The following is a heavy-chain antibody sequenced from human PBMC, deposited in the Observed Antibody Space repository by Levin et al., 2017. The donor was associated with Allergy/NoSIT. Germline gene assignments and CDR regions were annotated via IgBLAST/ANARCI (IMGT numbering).Heavy chain of an antibody. V-gene: IGHV5-51*07. D-gene: IGHD3-22*01. CDR1: GYTFTRNW. J-gene: IGHJ3*01. CDR3: ARAGRYYDGSGQLALSAFDV. CDR2: LSPSSSSP. Sequence: SLKISCKGSGYTFTRNWIGWVHKITGKGLEWIFLLSPSSSSPPSLPSFQGQVTFSVDISINSAFLHWSSLKASDTATYHCARAGRYYDGSGQLALSAFDVWGQGTMVTVSP.